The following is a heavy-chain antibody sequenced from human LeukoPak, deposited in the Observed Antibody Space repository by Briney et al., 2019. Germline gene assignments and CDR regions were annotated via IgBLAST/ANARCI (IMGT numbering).Heavy chain of an antibody. V-gene: IGHV4-34*01. D-gene: IGHD3-10*01. J-gene: IGHJ5*02. Sequence: SETLSLTCAVYGGSFSGYYWSWIRQPPGKGLEWIGEINHSGSTNYNPSLKSRVTISVDTSKNQFSLKLSSVTAADTAVYYCARRVPLLWFGELLYWFDPWGQGILVTVSS. CDR1: GGSFSGYY. CDR2: INHSGST. CDR3: ARRVPLLWFGELLYWFDP.